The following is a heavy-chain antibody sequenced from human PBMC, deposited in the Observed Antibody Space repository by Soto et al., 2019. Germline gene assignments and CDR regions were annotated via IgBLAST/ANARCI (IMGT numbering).Heavy chain of an antibody. J-gene: IGHJ4*02. CDR3: AKNWDTTFSSSSH. V-gene: IGHV3-23*01. CDR2: ISGSAAST. Sequence: EVQLLESGGGLVQPGGSLRLSCAASGFTFTTYAMSWVRQAPGKGLEWVSAISGSAASTYYADSVKGRFTISRDNSKNTLYLQMNSLRAEDTAVYYCAKNWDTTFSSSSHWGQGPLVSVSS. D-gene: IGHD6-6*01. CDR1: GFTFTTYA.